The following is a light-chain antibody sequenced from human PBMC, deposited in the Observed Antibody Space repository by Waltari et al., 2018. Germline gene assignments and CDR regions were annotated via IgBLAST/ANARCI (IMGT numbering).Light chain of an antibody. V-gene: IGKV1-5*03. CDR1: QSLSNW. CDR2: KAS. J-gene: IGKJ1*01. Sequence: DIQMTQSPSTLSASVGARVTITCRASQSLSNWLAWFQQKPGKAPNLLVYKASSLESGVPSRFSGSGSGTEFTLTISSLQPDDFATYYCQQYLTSPWTFGQGTKVEIK. CDR3: QQYLTSPWT.